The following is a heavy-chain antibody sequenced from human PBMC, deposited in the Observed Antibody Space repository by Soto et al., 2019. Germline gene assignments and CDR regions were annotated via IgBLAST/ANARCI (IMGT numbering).Heavy chain of an antibody. Sequence: SVKVSCKASGGTFSSYAISWVRQAPGQGLEWMGGIIPIFGTANYAQKFQGRVTITADESTSTAYMELSSLRSEDTAVYYCARDLHCSSSPPFFGYWGQGTLVTVSS. J-gene: IGHJ4*02. CDR2: IIPIFGTA. D-gene: IGHD6-6*01. CDR3: ARDLHCSSSPPFFGY. V-gene: IGHV1-69*13. CDR1: GGTFSSYA.